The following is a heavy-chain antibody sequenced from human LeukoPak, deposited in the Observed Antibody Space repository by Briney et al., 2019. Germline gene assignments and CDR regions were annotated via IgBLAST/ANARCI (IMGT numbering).Heavy chain of an antibody. V-gene: IGHV4-61*05. Sequence: SETLSLTCAVSGGSISSNSYYWGWIRQPPGKGLEWIGYIYYSGSTNYNPSLKSRVTISVDTSKNQFSLKLSSVTAADTAVYYCASLRYFDWLEGSAFDIWGQGTMVTVSS. CDR1: GGSISSNSYY. D-gene: IGHD3-9*01. CDR2: IYYSGST. CDR3: ASLRYFDWLEGSAFDI. J-gene: IGHJ3*02.